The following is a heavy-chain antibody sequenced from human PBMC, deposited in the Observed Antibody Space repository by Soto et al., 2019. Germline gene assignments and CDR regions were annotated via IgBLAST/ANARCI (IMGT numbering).Heavy chain of an antibody. CDR1: GGSISSYY. V-gene: IGHV4-59*01. D-gene: IGHD3-22*01. Sequence: QVQLQESGPGLVKPSETLSLTCTVSGGSISSYYWSWIRQPPGKGLEWIGYIYYSGSTNYNPSLKSRVTISVDTSKNQFSLKLSSVTAADTAVYYCARGDDSSGYHIDYWGQGTLVTVSS. CDR3: ARGDDSSGYHIDY. CDR2: IYYSGST. J-gene: IGHJ4*02.